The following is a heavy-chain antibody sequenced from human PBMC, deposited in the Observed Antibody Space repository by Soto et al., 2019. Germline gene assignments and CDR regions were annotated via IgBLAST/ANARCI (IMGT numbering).Heavy chain of an antibody. J-gene: IGHJ3*02. D-gene: IGHD3-22*01. CDR1: GYTFTTYY. CDR2: INPSGGST. Sequence: GASVKVSCKASGYTFTTYYMHWVRQAPGQGLEWMGIINPSGGSTRYAQKFQGRVTMTRDTSTSTVYMELSSLRAEDTAVYYCAKYYYYDSNGYRPTRGDAFDIWGQGTMVTVSS. CDR3: AKYYYYDSNGYRPTRGDAFDI. V-gene: IGHV1-46*01.